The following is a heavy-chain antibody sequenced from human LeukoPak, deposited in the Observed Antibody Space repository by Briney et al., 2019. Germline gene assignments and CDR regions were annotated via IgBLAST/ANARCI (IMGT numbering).Heavy chain of an antibody. Sequence: GGSLRLSCAASGFTFSSYWMSWVRQAPGKGLEWVANIKQDGSEKYYVDSVKGRFTISRDNAKNSLYLQMNSLKTEDTAVYYCTRRETTVTTHYYYYMDIWGKGTTVTVSS. J-gene: IGHJ6*03. CDR3: TRRETTVTTHYYYYMDI. V-gene: IGHV3-7*03. D-gene: IGHD4-17*01. CDR2: IKQDGSEK. CDR1: GFTFSSYW.